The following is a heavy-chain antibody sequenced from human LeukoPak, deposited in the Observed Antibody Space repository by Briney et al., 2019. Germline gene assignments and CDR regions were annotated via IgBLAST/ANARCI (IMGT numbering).Heavy chain of an antibody. CDR3: IRRSVVIPGEAFDI. CDR1: VVIFSDST. Sequence: PGGSLRLSCAASVVIFSDSTMHCVRESSGKGVEWVGHFRSKANSYATAYDASVQGRFTISRDDSKNTAYLQLHSLKTEDTAVYYCIRRSVVIPGEAFDIWGQGTMVTVSS. D-gene: IGHD4-23*01. V-gene: IGHV3-73*01. CDR2: FRSKANSYAT. J-gene: IGHJ3*02.